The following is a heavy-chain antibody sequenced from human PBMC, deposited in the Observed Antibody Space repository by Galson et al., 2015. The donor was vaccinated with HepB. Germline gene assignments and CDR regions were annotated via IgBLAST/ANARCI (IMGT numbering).Heavy chain of an antibody. J-gene: IGHJ3*02. Sequence: SVKVSCKASGGTFSSYAISWVRQAPGQGLEWMGGIIPIFGTANYAQKFQGRVTITADESTSTAYMELSSLRSEDAAVYYCAREVGALGIAVAGTEAFDIWGQGTMVTVSS. V-gene: IGHV1-69*13. CDR1: GGTFSSYA. CDR3: AREVGALGIAVAGTEAFDI. CDR2: IIPIFGTA. D-gene: IGHD6-19*01.